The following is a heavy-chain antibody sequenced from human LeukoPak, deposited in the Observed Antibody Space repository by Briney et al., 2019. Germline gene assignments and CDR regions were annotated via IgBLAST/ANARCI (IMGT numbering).Heavy chain of an antibody. CDR1: GYTFTDYY. V-gene: IGHV1-46*01. CDR2: INPSGGST. Sequence: GSVKVSCKASGYTFTDYYMHWVRQAPGQGLEWMGIINPSGGSTSYAQKFQGRVTMTRDMSTSTVYMELSSLRSEDTAVYYCARSYSGYDYRFGYWGQGTLVTVSS. CDR3: ARSYSGYDYRFGY. J-gene: IGHJ4*02. D-gene: IGHD5-12*01.